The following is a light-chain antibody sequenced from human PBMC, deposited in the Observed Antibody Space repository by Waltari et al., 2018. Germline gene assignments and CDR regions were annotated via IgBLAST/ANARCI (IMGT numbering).Light chain of an antibody. J-gene: IGKJ4*01. V-gene: IGKV3-20*01. CDR2: GAS. Sequence: ETVLTQSPGTLSLSPRERATLSCRASQSVTSSHLAWYQQKPGQAPRLLISGASSRATGIPDRFSASGSGTDFTLTISRLEPEDFAVYYCQQYGSSPLTFGGGTKVEIK. CDR3: QQYGSSPLT. CDR1: QSVTSSH.